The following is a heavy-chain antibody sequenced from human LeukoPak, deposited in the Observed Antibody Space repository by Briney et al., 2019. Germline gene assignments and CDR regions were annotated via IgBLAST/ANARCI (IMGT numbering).Heavy chain of an antibody. CDR1: GGSISSYY. V-gene: IGHV4-59*01. Sequence: SETLSLTCTVSGGSISSYYWSWIRQPPGKGLEWIGYTYYSGSTNYNPSLKSRVTISVDTSKNQFSLKLSSVTAADTAVYYCARGGVDFWSGYHDYWGQGTLVTVSS. D-gene: IGHD3-3*01. CDR3: ARGGVDFWSGYHDY. CDR2: TYYSGST. J-gene: IGHJ4*02.